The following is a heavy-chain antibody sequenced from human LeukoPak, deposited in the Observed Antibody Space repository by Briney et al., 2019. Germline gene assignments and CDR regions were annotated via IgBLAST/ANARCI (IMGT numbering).Heavy chain of an antibody. V-gene: IGHV4-30-4*01. CDR3: VRHDGRGGATMGALDS. J-gene: IGHJ4*02. CDR1: GVSIRSGDYY. CDR2: IYYSGST. D-gene: IGHD5-12*01. Sequence: SETLSLTCTVSGVSIRSGDYYWSWIRQPPGKGLEWIGHIYYSGSTYYNPSLKSRVSISINTSMNQFSLKLRSVTAADTAVYYCVRHDGRGGATMGALDSWGQGSLVTVSS.